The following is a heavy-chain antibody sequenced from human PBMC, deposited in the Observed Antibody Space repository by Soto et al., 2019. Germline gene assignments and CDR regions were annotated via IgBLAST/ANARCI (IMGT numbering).Heavy chain of an antibody. Sequence: GDSLEISGKGSGYSFTGDWIGWVRQMPGKGLEWMVSIYPGDSDTRYSPSFQGQVTISADKSISTAYLQWSSLKASDTAMYYCARYYCSSTSCYPVYYYYYGMDVWGQGTTVTVSS. J-gene: IGHJ6*02. D-gene: IGHD2-2*01. CDR1: GYSFTGDW. V-gene: IGHV5-51*01. CDR3: ARYYCSSTSCYPVYYYYYGMDV. CDR2: IYPGDSDT.